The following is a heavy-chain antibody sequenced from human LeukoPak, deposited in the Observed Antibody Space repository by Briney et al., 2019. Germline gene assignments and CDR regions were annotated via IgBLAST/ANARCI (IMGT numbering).Heavy chain of an antibody. CDR3: AKDEISGYYVY. Sequence: PGGPLSLSCEASGFTFNHYWMSWLPEAPGRGREWGENLKHDGSVKQNADSERRRLTISRDNAKSSVYLRMSSLKAEDSAVYYCAKDEISGYYVYWGQGNLVTVSS. CDR1: GFTFNHYW. CDR2: LKHDGSVK. D-gene: IGHD2/OR15-2a*01. V-gene: IGHV3-7*04. J-gene: IGHJ4*02.